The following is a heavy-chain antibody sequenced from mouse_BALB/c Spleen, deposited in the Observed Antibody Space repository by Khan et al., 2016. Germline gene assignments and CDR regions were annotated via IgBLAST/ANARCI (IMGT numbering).Heavy chain of an antibody. J-gene: IGHJ4*01. Sequence: QVQLQQSGTELPRPGASVKLSCKASGYTFTDYYLHWVKQRTGQGLEWIGEIFPGSGSTYYTEKFKGKALLTADTSSSTAYMQLSSLTSEDSAVYYCARSYYDYFAMDYWGHGASVTVSS. CDR3: ARSYYDYFAMDY. CDR1: GYTFTDYY. D-gene: IGHD1-2*01. V-gene: IGHV1-77*01. CDR2: IFPGSGST.